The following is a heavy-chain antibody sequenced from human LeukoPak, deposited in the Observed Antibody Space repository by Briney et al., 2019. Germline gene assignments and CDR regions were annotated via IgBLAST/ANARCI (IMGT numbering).Heavy chain of an antibody. D-gene: IGHD3-22*01. V-gene: IGHV3-21*01. CDR1: GFTFSSYS. CDR2: ISSSSSYI. CDR3: ASDGNPTDYYDSSGYSFDY. Sequence: GGSLRLSRAASGFTFSSYSMNWVRQAPGKGLEWVSSISSSSSYIYYADSVKGRFTISRDNAKNSLYLQMNSLRAEDTAVYYCASDGNPTDYYDSSGYSFDYWGQGTLVTVSS. J-gene: IGHJ4*02.